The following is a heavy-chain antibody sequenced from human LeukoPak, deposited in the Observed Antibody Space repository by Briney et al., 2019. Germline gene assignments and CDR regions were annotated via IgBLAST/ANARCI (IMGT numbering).Heavy chain of an antibody. CDR3: VKGRWGSGWYDYDH. CDR1: GFTFSTYA. D-gene: IGHD6-19*01. J-gene: IGHJ4*02. CDR2: FSGTGAST. Sequence: PGGSLRLSCVGSGFTFSTYAMSWVRQAPGRGLEWVAVFSGTGASTHYADSVKGRFTVSRDNSKNTLCLQLNSLRVNDTALYYCVKGRWGSGWYDYDHWGQGTRVTVSS. V-gene: IGHV3-23*01.